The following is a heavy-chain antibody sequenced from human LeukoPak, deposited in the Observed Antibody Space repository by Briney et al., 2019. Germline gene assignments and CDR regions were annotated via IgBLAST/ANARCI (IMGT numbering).Heavy chain of an antibody. CDR1: GGSISRTSYY. CDR3: ERHTRPGHSGYENAFDI. J-gene: IGHJ3*02. D-gene: IGHD5-12*01. Sequence: PSETLSLTCTVSGGSISRTSYYWDWIRQPPGKGLEWIGNVFDSGSTHYNPSLKSRVTISVDTSKNQFSLRLSSVTAADTAVYYCERHTRPGHSGYENAFDIWGQGTMVTVSS. V-gene: IGHV4-39*01. CDR2: VFDSGST.